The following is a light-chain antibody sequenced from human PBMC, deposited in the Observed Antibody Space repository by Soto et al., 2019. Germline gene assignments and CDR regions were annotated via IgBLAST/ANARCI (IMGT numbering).Light chain of an antibody. Sequence: QSVLTQPPSVSESPRQRVTISCSGSSSNIGNNAVNWYQQLPGKAPKLLIYYDDLLPSGVSDRFSGSKSGTSASLAISGPRFENEVDYSCEEGDNGLNVFVLGMGTKVT. J-gene: IGLJ1*01. CDR3: EEGDNGLNVFV. CDR2: YDD. CDR1: SSNIGNNA. V-gene: IGLV1-36*01.